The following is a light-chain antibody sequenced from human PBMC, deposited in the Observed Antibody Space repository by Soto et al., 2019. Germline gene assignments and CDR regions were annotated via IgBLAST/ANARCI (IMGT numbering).Light chain of an antibody. J-gene: IGKJ1*01. Sequence: EIVLTQSPGTLSLSPGERATLSCRASHSVSSSYLAWYQQKPGQAPRLLIYGASSRATGIPDRFSGSGSGTDCTLTISRLEPEDFAVYYCQQYGSSPPWTFGQGTKVEIK. CDR3: QQYGSSPPWT. CDR2: GAS. V-gene: IGKV3-20*01. CDR1: HSVSSSY.